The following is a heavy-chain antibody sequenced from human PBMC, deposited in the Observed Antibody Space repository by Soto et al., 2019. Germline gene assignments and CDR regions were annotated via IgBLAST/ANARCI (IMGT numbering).Heavy chain of an antibody. V-gene: IGHV5-51*01. Sequence: PGESLKISCKAYGYKFTNYWIGWVRQLPGKGLEWMAIINPGDSETKYSASFQGQVTISADKSINTAYLQWSSLKASDTAMYFCARHATYYDILSGYYFDYWGQGTQVTVSS. CDR3: ARHATYYDILSGYYFDY. J-gene: IGHJ4*02. CDR2: INPGDSET. CDR1: GYKFTNYW. D-gene: IGHD3-9*01.